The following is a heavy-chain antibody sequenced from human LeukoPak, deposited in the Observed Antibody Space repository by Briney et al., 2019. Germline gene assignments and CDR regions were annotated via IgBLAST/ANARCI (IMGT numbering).Heavy chain of an antibody. J-gene: IGHJ3*02. CDR2: ISYSGST. Sequence: SETLSLTCTVSGGSISSYYWSWIRQPPGKGLEWIGYISYSGSTNYNPSLKSRVTISVDTSKNQFSLKLSSVIAADTAVYYCTRDKDSFDAFDIWGQGTMVTVSS. CDR1: GGSISSYY. V-gene: IGHV4-59*01. D-gene: IGHD2-15*01. CDR3: TRDKDSFDAFDI.